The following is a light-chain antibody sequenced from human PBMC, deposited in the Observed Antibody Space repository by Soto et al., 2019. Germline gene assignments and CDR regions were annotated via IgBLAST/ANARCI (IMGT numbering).Light chain of an antibody. CDR3: HQYNSWPRGT. V-gene: IGKV3-15*01. CDR2: GAS. J-gene: IGKJ3*01. Sequence: EIVLTQSPATLSLSPGERATLSCRASQNVGGYLAWYQQKPGQAPRLLLYGASTRATGIPVRFRGSGSGTEFTLTISSLQSEDSAVYYCHQYNSWPRGTFGPGTKVEIK. CDR1: QNVGGY.